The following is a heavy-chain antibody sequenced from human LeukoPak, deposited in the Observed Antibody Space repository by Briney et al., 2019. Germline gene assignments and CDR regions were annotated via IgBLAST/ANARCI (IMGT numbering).Heavy chain of an antibody. J-gene: IGHJ1*01. Sequence: GGSLRLSCTASGFTFSTYWMHWVRQAPGKGLVWVSRIKSDGSTNYADSVKGRLTISRDNAKNTVSLQMNSLRPEDTGVYYCARAPSEIGGYYPEYFRHWGQDTLVTVSS. CDR1: GFTFSTYW. CDR2: IKSDGST. D-gene: IGHD3-22*01. CDR3: ARAPSEIGGYYPEYFRH. V-gene: IGHV3-74*01.